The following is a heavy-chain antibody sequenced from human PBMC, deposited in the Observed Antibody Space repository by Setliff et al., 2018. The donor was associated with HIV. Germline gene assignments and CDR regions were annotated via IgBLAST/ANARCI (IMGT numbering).Heavy chain of an antibody. D-gene: IGHD5-12*01. CDR2: IYTSGST. J-gene: IGHJ6*03. V-gene: IGHV4-61*08. CDR1: GGSISSGGYY. Sequence: PSETLSLTCTVSGGSISSGGYYWSWIRQHPGKGLEWIGSIYTSGSTNYNPSLKSRLTISLDTKNQFSLKLSSVTAADTAVYSCARGRKRDGYNFYYYYMDVWDKGTTVTVSS. CDR3: ARGRKRDGYNFYYYYMDV.